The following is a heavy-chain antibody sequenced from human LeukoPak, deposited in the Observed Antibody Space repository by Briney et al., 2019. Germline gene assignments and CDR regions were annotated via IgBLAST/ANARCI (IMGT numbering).Heavy chain of an antibody. V-gene: IGHV3-33*01. CDR3: ARDTELNYLGIGY. CDR2: IWYDGSNK. CDR1: GFTFSSYG. Sequence: PGRSLRLSCAASGFTFSSYGMHWVRQAPGKGLEWVAVIWYDGSNKYYADSVKGRFTISRDNSKNTLYLQMNSLRAEDTAVYYCARDTELNYLGIGYWGQGTLVTVSS. D-gene: IGHD1-7*01. J-gene: IGHJ4*02.